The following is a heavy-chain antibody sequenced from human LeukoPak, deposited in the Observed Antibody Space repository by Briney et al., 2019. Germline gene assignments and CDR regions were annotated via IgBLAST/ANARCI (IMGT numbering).Heavy chain of an antibody. CDR1: TGSFSGYF. CDR2: INHSGGT. Sequence: SETLSLTCAVYTGSFSGYFWTWIRQPPGKGLEWIGEINHSGGTNYNPSLKGRVTISTDPSTNQFSLKVTSVTAADTAVYHCARGPRAPNGVLPWYFDLWGRGNLVVVSS. CDR3: ARGPRAPNGVLPWYFDL. J-gene: IGHJ2*01. V-gene: IGHV4-34*01. D-gene: IGHD4-17*01.